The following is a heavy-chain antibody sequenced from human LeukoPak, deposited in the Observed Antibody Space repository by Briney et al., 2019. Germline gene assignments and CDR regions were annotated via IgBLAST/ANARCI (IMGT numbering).Heavy chain of an antibody. D-gene: IGHD5-24*01. CDR1: GGSISSSNW. CDR2: IYHSGST. Sequence: SETLSLTCAVSGGSISSSNWWSWVHQPPGKGLEWIGEIYHSGSTNYNPSLKSRVIISVDKSKNQFSLKLSSVTAADTAVYYCARGSRLRWLQWDAFDIWGQGTMVTVSS. J-gene: IGHJ3*02. CDR3: ARGSRLRWLQWDAFDI. V-gene: IGHV4-4*02.